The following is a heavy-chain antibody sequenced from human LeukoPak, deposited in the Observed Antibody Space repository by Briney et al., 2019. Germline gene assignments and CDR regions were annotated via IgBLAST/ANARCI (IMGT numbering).Heavy chain of an antibody. CDR2: ISYDGNNK. D-gene: IGHD3-10*01. CDR3: ARTSLHYFGSGSYSLDVFDI. V-gene: IGHV3-30*03. CDR1: GFSFSNYV. J-gene: IGHJ3*02. Sequence: GGSLRLSCAASGFSFSNYVMYWVRQAPRKGLEWVAVISYDGNNKYYADSVKGRFTISRDNSRNTLYMQMNSLRADDTAVYFCARTSLHYFGSGSYSLDVFDIWGQGTMVAVSS.